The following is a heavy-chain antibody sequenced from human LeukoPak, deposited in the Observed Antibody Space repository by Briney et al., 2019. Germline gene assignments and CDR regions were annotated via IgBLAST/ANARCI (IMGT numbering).Heavy chain of an antibody. Sequence: SDSLSLTCIVSGGSMCGHYWNWIRRSPGKPVEWIGYVYDSGDTNYNPALRSRVTISLDTSKNHFSLRLMSVTATDTALYFCARKNFYPNWFFDVWGRGTLVTVSS. CDR3: ARKNFYPNWFFDV. CDR2: VYDSGDT. J-gene: IGHJ2*01. D-gene: IGHD3-3*01. V-gene: IGHV4-59*08. CDR1: GGSMCGHY.